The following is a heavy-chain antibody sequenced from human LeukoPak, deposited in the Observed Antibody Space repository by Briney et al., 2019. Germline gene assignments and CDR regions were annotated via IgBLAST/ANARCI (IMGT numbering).Heavy chain of an antibody. CDR2: IWYDGSNK. J-gene: IGHJ5*02. CDR3: AKAQLLWFGESWFDP. Sequence: GRSLRLSCAASGFTFSSYGMHWVRQAPGKGLEGVAVIWYDGSNKYYADSVKGRFTISRDNSKNTLYLQMNSLRAEDTAVYYCAKAQLLWFGESWFDPWGQGTLVTVSS. CDR1: GFTFSSYG. V-gene: IGHV3-33*06. D-gene: IGHD3-10*01.